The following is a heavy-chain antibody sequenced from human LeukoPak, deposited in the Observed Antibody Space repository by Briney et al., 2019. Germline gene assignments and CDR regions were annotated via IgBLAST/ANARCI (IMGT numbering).Heavy chain of an antibody. J-gene: IGHJ5*02. V-gene: IGHV4-4*07. CDR2: IYTSGST. Sequence: SETLSLTCTVSGGSISSYYWSWIRQPAGKGLEWIGRIYTSGSTNYNPSLKSRVTMSVDTSKNQFSLKLSSVTAADTAVYYCARSSRVVVVPAAFDPWGQGTLVTVSS. CDR1: GGSISSYY. D-gene: IGHD2-2*01. CDR3: ARSSRVVVVPAAFDP.